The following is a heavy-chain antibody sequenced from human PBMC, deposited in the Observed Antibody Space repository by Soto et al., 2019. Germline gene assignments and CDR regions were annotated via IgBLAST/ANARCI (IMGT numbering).Heavy chain of an antibody. D-gene: IGHD4-17*01. CDR1: GGSISSSYW. Sequence: QVQLQESGPGLVKPSGTLSLTCAVSGGSISSSYWWSWVRQSPEKGLEWIGEIYPSGSTNYNPSLKRRVTISLDKSKNQFSLKLSSVTAADTAVYYCARGGDYRLDYWGQGTLVTVS. V-gene: IGHV4-4*02. J-gene: IGHJ4*02. CDR2: IYPSGST. CDR3: ARGGDYRLDY.